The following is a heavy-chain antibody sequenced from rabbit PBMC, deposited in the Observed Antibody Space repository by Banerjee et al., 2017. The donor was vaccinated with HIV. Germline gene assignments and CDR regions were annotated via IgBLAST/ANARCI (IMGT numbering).Heavy chain of an antibody. CDR2: IVPGSSGGT. Sequence: QSLEESGGDLVKPEGSLTLTCTASGFSFSSDYDMCWVRQAPGKGLEWIGCIVPGSSGGTYYASWAKGRFTISKTSSTTVTLQMTSLTAADTATYFCAREHGDSGYAFDLWGQGTLVTVS. CDR3: AREHGDSGYAFDL. J-gene: IGHJ4*01. CDR1: GFSFSSDYD. D-gene: IGHD1-1*01. V-gene: IGHV1S40*01.